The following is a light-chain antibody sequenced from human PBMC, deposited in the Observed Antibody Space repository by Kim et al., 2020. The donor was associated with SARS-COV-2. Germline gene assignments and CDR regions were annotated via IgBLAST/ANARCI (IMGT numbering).Light chain of an antibody. V-gene: IGLV2-14*03. CDR3: SSYTYDPNFAYV. CDR2: DVT. J-gene: IGLJ1*01. CDR1: SADFATSDY. Sequence: TTSSGTGFSADFATSDYVSRYHSRPVRAPKLIIYDVTKRHSGISDRFSGSKSGYMASLSISGLQADDEAYYYCSSYTYDPNFAYVFGPGTKVTVL.